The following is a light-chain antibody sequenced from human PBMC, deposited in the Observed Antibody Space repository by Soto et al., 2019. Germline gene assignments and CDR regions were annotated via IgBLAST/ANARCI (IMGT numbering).Light chain of an antibody. CDR3: AAWDDSVSAPV. CDR2: RDS. V-gene: IGLV1-47*01. J-gene: IGLJ3*02. Sequence: QSVLTQPPSASGTPGQRVIISCSGSSSTIGNNYVYWYQQSPGTAPKLLIYRDSNRPSGVPDRFSGSKSGTSASLAISGLRSDDEADYYCAAWDDSVSAPVIGGGTKLTVL. CDR1: SSTIGNNY.